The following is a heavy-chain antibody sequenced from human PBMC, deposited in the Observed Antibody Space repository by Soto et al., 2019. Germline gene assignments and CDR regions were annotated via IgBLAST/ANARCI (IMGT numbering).Heavy chain of an antibody. CDR3: ARDRAYCGGDCSHSYYYYGMDV. V-gene: IGHV3-7*01. CDR2: IKQDGSEK. D-gene: IGHD2-21*02. Sequence: GGSLRLSCAASGFTFSSYWMSWVRQAPGKGLEWVANIKQDGSEKYYVDSVKGRFTISRDNAKNSLYLQMNSLRAEDTAVYYCARDRAYCGGDCSHSYYYYGMDVWGQGTTVTVSS. CDR1: GFTFSSYW. J-gene: IGHJ6*02.